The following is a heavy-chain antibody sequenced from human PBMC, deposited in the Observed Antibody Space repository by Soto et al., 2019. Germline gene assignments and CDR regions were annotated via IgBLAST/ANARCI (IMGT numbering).Heavy chain of an antibody. CDR3: SKSVRSTVTIHYYSYVLDV. CDR2: ISGSGGST. D-gene: IGHD4-17*01. Sequence: EVQLLESGGGLVQPGGSLRLSCAASGFTFSSYAMSWVRQAPGKGLEWVSAISGSGGSTYYADSVKGRFTISRDNSKITLYRHMNSPMAEDTGVYYCSKSVRSTVTIHYYSYVLDVWGQWPTVTLSS. V-gene: IGHV3-23*01. J-gene: IGHJ6*02. CDR1: GFTFSSYA.